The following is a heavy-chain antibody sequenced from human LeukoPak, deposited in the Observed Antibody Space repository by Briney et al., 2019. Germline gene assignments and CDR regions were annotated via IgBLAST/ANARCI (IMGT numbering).Heavy chain of an antibody. D-gene: IGHD6-6*01. Sequence: KAGGSLRLSCAASGFTFSSYSMNWVRQAPGKGLEWVSSITSTGNYIYYADSVKGRFTISRDNAKNSLYLQMNSLRAEDTAVYYCARGGTRREAAPNRNWFDPWGQGTMVTVSS. CDR1: GFTFSSYS. J-gene: IGHJ3*01. CDR3: ARGGTRREAAPNRNWFDP. CDR2: ITSTGNYI. V-gene: IGHV3-21*01.